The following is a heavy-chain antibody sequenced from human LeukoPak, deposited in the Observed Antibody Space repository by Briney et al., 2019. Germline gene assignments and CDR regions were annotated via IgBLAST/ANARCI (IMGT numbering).Heavy chain of an antibody. V-gene: IGHV4-59*01. CDR3: ARGGPILRGAFDX. D-gene: IGHD2-15*01. J-gene: IGHJ3*02. CDR2: IYYSGST. Sequence: SETLSLTCTASGGSISSYYWSWIRQPPGKGLEWIGYIYYSGSTNYNPSLKSRVTISVDTSKNQFSLKLSSVTAADTAVYYCARGGPILRGAFDXXXXGTMVTVSS. CDR1: GGSISSYY.